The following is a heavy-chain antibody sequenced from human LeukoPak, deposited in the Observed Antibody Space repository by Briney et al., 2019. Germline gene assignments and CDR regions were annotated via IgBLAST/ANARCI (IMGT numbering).Heavy chain of an antibody. V-gene: IGHV3-23*01. J-gene: IGHJ6*03. Sequence: GGSLRLSCAASGLTFSNYAMSWVRQAAGMGLEWVSSISGSSGSTYYADSVKGRFTISRDNSKNTLYLQMNSLRAEDTAVYYCAKGGSSGWYGYYYYYMDVWGKGTTVTVSS. CDR1: GLTFSNYA. D-gene: IGHD6-19*01. CDR2: ISGSSGST. CDR3: AKGGSSGWYGYYYYYMDV.